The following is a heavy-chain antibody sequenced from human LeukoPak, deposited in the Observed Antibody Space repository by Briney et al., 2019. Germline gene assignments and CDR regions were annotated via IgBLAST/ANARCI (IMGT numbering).Heavy chain of an antibody. J-gene: IGHJ4*01. CDR2: IYYSGST. D-gene: IGHD6-13*01. CDR3: ASVYSSSWYVDY. CDR1: GGSVSSGSYY. V-gene: IGHV4-61*01. Sequence: SETLSLTCTVSGGSVSSGSYYWSWIRQPPGKGLEWIGYIYYSGSTNYNPSLKSRVTISVDTSKNQFSLKLSSVTAADTAVYYCASVYSSSWYVDYWGQEPWSPSPQ.